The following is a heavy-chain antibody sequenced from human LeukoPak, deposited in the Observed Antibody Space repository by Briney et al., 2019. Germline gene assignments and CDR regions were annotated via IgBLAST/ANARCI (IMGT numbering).Heavy chain of an antibody. CDR3: AGDRGVGAAVFFDY. D-gene: IGHD6-13*01. Sequence: SQTLSLTFAISGDNVSSNSATWNWIRQSPSRGLEWLARTYYRSKWYNDYAVSVKSRMTILPDTSKNQFSLQLNSVTPDDTALYYCAGDRGVGAAVFFDYWGLGTLVTVSS. CDR1: GDNVSSNSAT. V-gene: IGHV6-1*01. J-gene: IGHJ4*02. CDR2: TYYRSKWYN.